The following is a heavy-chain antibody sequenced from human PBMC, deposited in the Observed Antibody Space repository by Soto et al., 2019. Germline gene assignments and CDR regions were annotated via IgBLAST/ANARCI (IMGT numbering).Heavy chain of an antibody. J-gene: IGHJ4*02. D-gene: IGHD1-7*01. V-gene: IGHV4-30-4*08. CDR2: IYYTGDG. Sequence: SETLSRTCSVSGASITSGDYYWSWVRQPPGKGLEWIGYIYYTGDGYYNPSLESRLSISLDSSKNQFSLELRSVSAADTAIYYSVGTGTMVDYWGQGTLVTVSS. CDR3: VGTGTMVDY. CDR1: GASITSGDYY.